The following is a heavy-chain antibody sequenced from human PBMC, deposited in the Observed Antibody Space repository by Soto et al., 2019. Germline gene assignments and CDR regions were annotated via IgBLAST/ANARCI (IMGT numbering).Heavy chain of an antibody. D-gene: IGHD3-10*01. CDR1: GFTFSSYG. CDR2: ISYDGSNK. V-gene: IGHV3-30*18. Sequence: QVQLVESGGGVVQPGRSLRLSCAASGFTFSSYGMHWVRQAPGKGLEWVAVISYDGSNKYYADSVKGRFTISRDNSKNTLYLQMNSLRAEDTAEYYCSKGQKFGSRFTMARGALDYWGQGTLVTVCS. J-gene: IGHJ4*02. CDR3: SKGQKFGSRFTMARGALDY.